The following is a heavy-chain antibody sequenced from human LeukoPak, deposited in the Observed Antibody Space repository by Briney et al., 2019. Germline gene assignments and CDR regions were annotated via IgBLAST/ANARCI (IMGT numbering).Heavy chain of an antibody. V-gene: IGHV4-39*07. J-gene: IGHJ6*03. CDR2: IYYSGST. D-gene: IGHD3-10*01. CDR1: GGSISSSSYY. CDR3: ARDLFWADYYGSGSSYMDV. Sequence: PSETLSLTCTVSGGSISSSSYYWGWIRQPPGKGLEWIGSIYYSGSTYYNPSLKSRVTISVDTSKNQFSLKLSSVTAADTAVYYCARDLFWADYYGSGSSYMDVWGKGTTVTISS.